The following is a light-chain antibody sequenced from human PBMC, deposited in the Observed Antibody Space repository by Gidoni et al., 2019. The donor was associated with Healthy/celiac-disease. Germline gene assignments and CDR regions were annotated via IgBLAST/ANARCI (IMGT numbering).Light chain of an antibody. Sequence: DIQMTHSPSSLSASVGDRVTITCRASQSISSYLNWYQQKPGKAPKLLIYGASSLQSGVPSRFSGSGSGTDFTLTISSLQPEDFATYYCQQSYSTPPWTFGQGTKVEIK. CDR2: GAS. CDR3: QQSYSTPPWT. V-gene: IGKV1-39*01. J-gene: IGKJ1*01. CDR1: QSISSY.